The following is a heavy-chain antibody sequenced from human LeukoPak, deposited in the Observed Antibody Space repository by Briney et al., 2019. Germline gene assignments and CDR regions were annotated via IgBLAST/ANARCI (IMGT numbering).Heavy chain of an antibody. J-gene: IGHJ5*02. CDR3: ASRVMGRNWFDP. Sequence: SSETLSLTCAVYGGSFSGYYWSWIRQPPGKGLEWIGEINHSGSTNYNPSLKSRVTISVDTSKNQFSLKLSSVTAADTAVYYCASRVMGRNWFDPWGQGTLVTVSS. V-gene: IGHV4-34*01. CDR1: GGSFSGYY. CDR2: INHSGST.